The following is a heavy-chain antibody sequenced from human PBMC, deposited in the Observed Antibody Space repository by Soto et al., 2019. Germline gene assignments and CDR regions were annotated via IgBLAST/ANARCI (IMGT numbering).Heavy chain of an antibody. V-gene: IGHV3-74*01. CDR2: INSDGSIT. D-gene: IGHD3-16*02. CDR3: VKYPQSVEGSYRPDY. CDR1: GFTFSSYW. Sequence: PGGSLRLSCAASGFTFSSYWMHWVRQVPEKGLVWVSRINSDGSITNYADAVKGRFTISRDNVKNTLYLQMNSLRAEDTAVYYCVKYPQSVEGSYRPDYWGQGTQVTVS. J-gene: IGHJ4*02.